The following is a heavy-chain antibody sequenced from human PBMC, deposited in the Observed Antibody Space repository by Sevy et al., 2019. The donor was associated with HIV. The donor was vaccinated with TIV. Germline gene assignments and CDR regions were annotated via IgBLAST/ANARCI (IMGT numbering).Heavy chain of an antibody. D-gene: IGHD3-10*01. Sequence: ASVMVSCKASGGTFTNYGFTWVRQAPGQGLEWMGGITPIFGTVNYAQKFQGRVTMTADESTITVFMELGSLTSEDTAVYYCASDPRRSYDRGWFDPWGQGTLVNVSS. CDR3: ASDPRRSYDRGWFDP. J-gene: IGHJ5*02. CDR1: GGTFTNYG. V-gene: IGHV1-69*13. CDR2: ITPIFGTV.